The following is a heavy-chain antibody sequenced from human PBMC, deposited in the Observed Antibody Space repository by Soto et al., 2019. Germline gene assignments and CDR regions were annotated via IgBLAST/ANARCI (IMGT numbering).Heavy chain of an antibody. V-gene: IGHV1-2*02. CDR2: LNPRNGDT. J-gene: IGHJ4*02. D-gene: IGHD2-21*02. CDR3: GRGGGVDVVTPTRIVFDY. Sequence: QVQLVQSGAEVKKPGASVKVSCKVSGYTFTGNYMHWMRQSPGQEPEWMGWLNPRNGDTDDAQKFQGRVTFTRDTSISTAYMDLSRLTSDDTAIYSWGRGGGVDVVTPTRIVFDYWGQGTLLTVAS. CDR1: GYTFTGNY.